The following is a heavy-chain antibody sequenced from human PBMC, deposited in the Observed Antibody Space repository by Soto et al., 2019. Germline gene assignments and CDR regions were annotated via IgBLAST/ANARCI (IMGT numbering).Heavy chain of an antibody. CDR3: TKANRYCSGANCFTFDY. CDR1: GFTFSNYA. CDR2: FSSGGGGT. J-gene: IGHJ4*02. V-gene: IGHV3-23*01. Sequence: EVQLLESGGGLLQPGGSLRLSCTASGFTFSNYAMSWVRQAPGKGLEWVSTFSSGGGGTYYADSVKGRFTIFRDNSKNTLSLQMNSLRAEDTAVYYCTKANRYCSGANCFTFDYWGLGTLVTVSS. D-gene: IGHD2-15*01.